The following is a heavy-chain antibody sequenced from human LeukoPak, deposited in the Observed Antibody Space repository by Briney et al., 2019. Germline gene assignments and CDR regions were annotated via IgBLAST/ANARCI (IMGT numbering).Heavy chain of an antibody. V-gene: IGHV5-51*01. Sequence: GESLKISCKGSGYSFTSYWIGWVRQMPGRGLEWMGIIFPGDSDIRYSPSFQGQVTISADNSISTAYLQWSSLKASDTAIYYCAREAAAGYFGYWGQGTLVTVSS. CDR1: GYSFTSYW. D-gene: IGHD6-13*01. CDR3: AREAAAGYFGY. CDR2: IFPGDSDI. J-gene: IGHJ4*02.